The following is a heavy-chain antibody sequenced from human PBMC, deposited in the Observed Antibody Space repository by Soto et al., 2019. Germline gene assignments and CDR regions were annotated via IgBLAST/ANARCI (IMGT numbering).Heavy chain of an antibody. CDR3: ARDRDPHCSAGNCSDAFDI. CDR1: GFIFSSYS. D-gene: IGHD2-15*01. V-gene: IGHV3-48*01. CDR2: ISSSSSTI. J-gene: IGHJ3*02. Sequence: EVQLVESGGGLVQPGGSLRLSCAASGFIFSSYSMNWVRQAPGKGLEWISYISSSSSTIYYADSVKGRFTISRDNAKNSLFLQMNSLRAEDTAVYFCARDRDPHCSAGNCSDAFDIWGQGTMVTVSS.